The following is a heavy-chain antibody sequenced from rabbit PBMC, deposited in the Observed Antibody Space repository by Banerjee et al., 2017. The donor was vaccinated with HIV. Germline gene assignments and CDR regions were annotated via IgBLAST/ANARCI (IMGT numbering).Heavy chain of an antibody. CDR1: GFSFSNKYV. Sequence: QQYLEESGGDLVKPEGSLTLTCTASGFSFSNKYVMCWVRQAPGKGLELIACIYSSNGDKWYASWVNGRFTISRSTSLNTVDLKMTSLTVADTATYFCARDWNDGAFNLWGQGTLVTVS. D-gene: IGHD3-1*01. J-gene: IGHJ4*01. V-gene: IGHV1S43*01. CDR3: ARDWNDGAFNL. CDR2: IYSSNGDK.